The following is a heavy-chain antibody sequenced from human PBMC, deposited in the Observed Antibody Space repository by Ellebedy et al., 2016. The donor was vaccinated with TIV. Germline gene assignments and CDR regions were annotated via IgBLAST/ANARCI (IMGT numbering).Heavy chain of an antibody. J-gene: IGHJ4*02. CDR2: IRYDGSNT. CDR3: AKAPQGVAGIYYFDS. Sequence: PGGSLRLSCAASGFSFSSYGMHWVRQAPGKGLEWVAFIRYDGSNTYSADSVKGRFTISRDDSQSTLYLQMNSLTTDDTAVYYCAKAPQGVAGIYYFDSWGQGTLVTVSS. D-gene: IGHD6-19*01. CDR1: GFSFSSYG. V-gene: IGHV3-30*02.